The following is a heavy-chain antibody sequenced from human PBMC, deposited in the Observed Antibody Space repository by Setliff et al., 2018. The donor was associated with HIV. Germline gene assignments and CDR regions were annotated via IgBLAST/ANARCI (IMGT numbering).Heavy chain of an antibody. J-gene: IGHJ6*02. CDR3: AREDGSSWSYDHFYYYCLDV. V-gene: IGHV4-38-2*02. CDR2: SSDSGYT. Sequence: SETLSLTCSVSGPSLSTGHHWGWSRQTPEKGLEWIGSSSDSGYTHYNPSLKSRVTISVDKSRKQFSLKLTSMTAADTAVYYCAREDGSSWSYDHFYYYCLDVWGQGVTVTVSS. D-gene: IGHD6-13*01. CDR1: GPSLSTGHH.